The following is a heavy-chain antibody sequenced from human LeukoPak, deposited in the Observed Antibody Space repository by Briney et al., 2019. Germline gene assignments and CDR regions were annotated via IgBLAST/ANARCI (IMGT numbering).Heavy chain of an antibody. J-gene: IGHJ5*02. D-gene: IGHD3-10*01. CDR2: ITWNSDSI. V-gene: IGHV3-20*04. CDR1: GFTFDDHG. Sequence: GGSLRLSCAASGFTFDDHGMSWVRQAPGKGLEWVSGITWNSDSIDYADSVKGRFTISRDNAKNSLYLQMNSLRAEDTAVYYCARVPYYYGSGRVWFDPWGQGTLVTVSS. CDR3: ARVPYYYGSGRVWFDP.